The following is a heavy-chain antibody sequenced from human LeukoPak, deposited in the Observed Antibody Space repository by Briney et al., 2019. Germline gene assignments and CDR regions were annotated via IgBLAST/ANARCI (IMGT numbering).Heavy chain of an antibody. CDR2: ISGSGGST. J-gene: IGHJ3*02. V-gene: IGHV3-23*01. D-gene: IGHD2-15*01. CDR3: AKDRPMAGIVVVVAAGLSGSDAFDI. CDR1: GFTFSSYA. Sequence: PGGSLRLSCAASGFTFSSYAMSWVRQAPGKGLEWVSAISGSGGSTYYADSVKGRFTISRDNSKNTLYLQMNSLRAEDTAVYYCAKDRPMAGIVVVVAAGLSGSDAFDIWGQGTMVTVSS.